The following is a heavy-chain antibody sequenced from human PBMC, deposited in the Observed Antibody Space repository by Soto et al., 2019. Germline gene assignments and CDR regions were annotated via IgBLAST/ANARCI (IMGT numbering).Heavy chain of an antibody. J-gene: IGHJ4*02. CDR3: TRGRLVGAVPRDS. Sequence: SVKVSCKGSGYTFTTCYVHWLRQATGQGREWMEIINPSNGYTASAQKFQGRVTMTRATSTSTVYMELRSMRSEDTAVYYCTRGRLVGAVPRDSWGQGTVVTVSS. CDR2: INPSNGYT. CDR1: GYTFTTCY. D-gene: IGHD2-15*01. V-gene: IGHV1-46*01.